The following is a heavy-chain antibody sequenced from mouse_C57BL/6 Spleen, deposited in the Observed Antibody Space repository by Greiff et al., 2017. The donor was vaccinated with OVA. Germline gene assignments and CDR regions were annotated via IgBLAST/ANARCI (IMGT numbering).Heavy chain of an antibody. Sequence: EVQRVESGGGLVQPGGSLSLSCAASGFTFTDYYMSWVRQPPGKALEWLGFIRNKANGYTTEYSASVKGRFTISRDNSQSILYLQMNALRAEDSATYYCARYNYLWYFDVWGTGTTVTVSS. CDR3: ARYNYLWYFDV. CDR1: GFTFTDYY. CDR2: IRNKANGYTT. J-gene: IGHJ1*03. V-gene: IGHV7-3*01. D-gene: IGHD5-5*01.